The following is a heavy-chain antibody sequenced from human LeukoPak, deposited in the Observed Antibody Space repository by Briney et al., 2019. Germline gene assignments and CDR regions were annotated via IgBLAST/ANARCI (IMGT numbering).Heavy chain of an antibody. J-gene: IGHJ4*02. CDR2: ISSSGSTI. CDR3: ARGVRYCSSTSCYAGGFFDY. CDR1: GFTFSDYY. V-gene: IGHV3-11*01. Sequence: TGGSLRLSCAASGFTFSDYYMSWIRQAPGKGLEWVSYISSSGSTIYYADSVKGRFTISRDNAKNSLYLQMNSLRAEDTAVYHCARGVRYCSSTSCYAGGFFDYWGQGTLVTVSS. D-gene: IGHD2-2*01.